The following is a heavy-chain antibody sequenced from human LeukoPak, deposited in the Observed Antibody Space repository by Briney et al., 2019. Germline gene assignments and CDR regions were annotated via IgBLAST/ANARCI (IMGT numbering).Heavy chain of an antibody. CDR1: GFTFSSYS. CDR3: ARAGDSSGYYWYAFDI. V-gene: IGHV3-21*01. J-gene: IGHJ3*02. CDR2: ISSSSSYI. Sequence: GGSLRLSCAASGFTFSSYSMNWVRQAPGKGLEWVSSISSSSSYIYYADSVKGRFTISRDNAKNSLYLQMNSLRAEDTAVYYCARAGDSSGYYWYAFDIWGQGTMVTVSS. D-gene: IGHD3-22*01.